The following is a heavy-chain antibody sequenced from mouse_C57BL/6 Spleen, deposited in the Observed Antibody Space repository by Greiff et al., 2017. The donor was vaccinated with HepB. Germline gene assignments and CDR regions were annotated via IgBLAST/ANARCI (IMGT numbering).Heavy chain of an antibody. CDR1: GFTFSSYA. Sequence: EVQGVESGGGLVKPGGSLKLSCAASGFTFSSYAMSWVRQTPEKRLEWVATISDGGSYTYYPDNVKGRFTISRDNAKNNLYLQMSHLKSEDTAMYYCAKDSNYPSFDYWGQGTTLTVSS. J-gene: IGHJ2*01. CDR3: AKDSNYPSFDY. CDR2: ISDGGSYT. V-gene: IGHV5-4*01. D-gene: IGHD2-5*01.